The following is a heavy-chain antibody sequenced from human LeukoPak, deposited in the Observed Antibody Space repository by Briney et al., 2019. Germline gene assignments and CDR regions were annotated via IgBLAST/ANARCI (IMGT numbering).Heavy chain of an antibody. CDR1: GFTFSSYS. J-gene: IGHJ6*02. V-gene: IGHV3-21*01. Sequence: KPGGSLRLSCAASGFTFSSYSMNWVRQAPGKGLEWVSSISSSSSYIYYADSVKGRFTISRDNAKNSLYLQMNSLRAEDTAVYYCAREYSSSLHYYYGMDVWGQGTTVTVSS. CDR3: AREYSSSLHYYYGMDV. CDR2: ISSSSSYI. D-gene: IGHD6-6*01.